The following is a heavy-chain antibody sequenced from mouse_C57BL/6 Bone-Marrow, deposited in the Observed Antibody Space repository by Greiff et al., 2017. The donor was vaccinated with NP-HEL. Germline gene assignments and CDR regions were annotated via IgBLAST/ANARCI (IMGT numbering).Heavy chain of an antibody. V-gene: IGHV1-58*01. CDR1: GYTFTSYG. D-gene: IGHD1-1*01. CDR3: ARRPPYGYYFDY. Sequence: VHVKQSGAELVRPGSSVKMSCKTSGYTFTSYGINWVKQRPGQGLEWIGYIYIGNGYTEYSEKLKGKATLTSDTSSSTAYMQLSSLRSEDAAIYYCARRPPYGYYFDYWGKGTTLTVSS. CDR2: IYIGNGYT. J-gene: IGHJ2*01.